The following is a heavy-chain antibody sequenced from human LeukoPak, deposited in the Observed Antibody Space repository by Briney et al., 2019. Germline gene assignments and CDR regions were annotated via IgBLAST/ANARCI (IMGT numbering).Heavy chain of an antibody. D-gene: IGHD3-10*01. CDR2: INPNSGGT. V-gene: IGHV1-2*02. CDR1: GYTLTGYY. J-gene: IGHJ4*02. CDR3: ARETDYGSGSYDY. Sequence: ASVKVSCKASGYTLTGYYMHWVRQAPGQGLEWMGWINPNSGGTNYAQKFQGRVTMTRDTSISTAYMELSRLRSDDTAVYYCARETDYGSGSYDYWGQGTLVTVSS.